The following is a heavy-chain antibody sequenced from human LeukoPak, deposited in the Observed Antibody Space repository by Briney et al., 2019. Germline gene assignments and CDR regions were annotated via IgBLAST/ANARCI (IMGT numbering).Heavy chain of an antibody. CDR3: AKPVGYCSGGGCYYYYGMDV. CDR1: GFTFSSYG. D-gene: IGHD2-15*01. CDR2: ISYDGSNK. J-gene: IGHJ6*04. Sequence: GGSLRLSCAASGFTFSSYGMRWVRQAPGKGPEWVAVISYDGSNKYYADSVKGRFTISRDNSKNTLYLQMNSLRAEDTAVYYCAKPVGYCSGGGCYYYYGMDVWGKGTTVTVSS. V-gene: IGHV3-30*18.